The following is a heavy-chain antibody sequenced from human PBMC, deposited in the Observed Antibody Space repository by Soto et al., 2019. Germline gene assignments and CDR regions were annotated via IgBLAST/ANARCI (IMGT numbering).Heavy chain of an antibody. CDR1: GFTFSSYS. V-gene: IGHV3-21*01. D-gene: IGHD4-17*01. J-gene: IGHJ4*02. CDR3: ARDTELYGDLTKIDY. Sequence: PGASLRLSCAASGFTFSSYSMNWVRQAPGKGLEWVSSISSSSSYIYYADSVKGRFTISRDNAKNSLYLQMNSLRAEDTAVYYCARDTELYGDLTKIDYWGQGTLVTVSS. CDR2: ISSSSSYI.